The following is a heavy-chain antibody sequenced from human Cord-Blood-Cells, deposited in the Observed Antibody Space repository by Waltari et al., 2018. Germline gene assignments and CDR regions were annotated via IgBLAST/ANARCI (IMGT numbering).Heavy chain of an antibody. D-gene: IGHD3-9*01. CDR2: MNPNSGNT. CDR1: GYTFSSYD. CDR3: ARNILTGYYLAY. Sequence: QVQLVQSGPTVKKPGASVKVSCKTSGYTFSSYDINWLRQATGQGLGWMGWMNPNSGNTGYAQKFQGRVTMTRNTSISTAYMELSSLRSEDTAVYYCARNILTGYYLAYWGQGTLVTVSS. J-gene: IGHJ4*02. V-gene: IGHV1-8*01.